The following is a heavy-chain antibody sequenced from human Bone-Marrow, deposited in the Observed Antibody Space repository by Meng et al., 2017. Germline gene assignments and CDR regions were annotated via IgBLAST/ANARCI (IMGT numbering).Heavy chain of an antibody. Sequence: VQRGLYGAEVKKPGASVNVSLTASGYTFTGYYMHWVRQAPGQGLEWMGRINPNSGGTNYAQKFQGRVTVTRDTTISTAYMELSRLRSDDTAVYYCATRHKWELVSFDYWGQGTLVTVSS. CDR2: INPNSGGT. D-gene: IGHD1-26*01. J-gene: IGHJ4*02. V-gene: IGHV1-2*06. CDR1: GYTFTGYY. CDR3: ATRHKWELVSFDY.